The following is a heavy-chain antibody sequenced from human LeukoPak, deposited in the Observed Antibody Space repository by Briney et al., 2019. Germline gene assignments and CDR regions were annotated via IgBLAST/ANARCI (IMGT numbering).Heavy chain of an antibody. V-gene: IGHV3-53*01. J-gene: IGHJ4*02. D-gene: IGHD3-22*01. CDR3: VKYRAVYDSSGYYYRPFDY. CDR2: IYSGGNT. Sequence: GGSLRLSCTVSGFTVSSNSMSWVRQAPGKGLEWVSFIYSGGNTHYSDSVKGRFTISRDNSKNTLYLQMNSLRAEDTAVYYCVKYRAVYDSSGYYYRPFDYWGQGILVTVSS. CDR1: GFTVSSNS.